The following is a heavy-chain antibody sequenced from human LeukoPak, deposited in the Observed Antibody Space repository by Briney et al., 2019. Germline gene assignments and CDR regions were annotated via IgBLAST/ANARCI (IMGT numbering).Heavy chain of an antibody. CDR3: AKPAGYYDILTGYLPFDY. Sequence: GGSLRLSCAASGFTFSSYAMSWVRQAPGRGLEWVSAISGSGGSTYYADSVKGLFTISRDNSKNTLYLQMNSLRAEDTAVYYCAKPAGYYDILTGYLPFDYWGQGTLVTVSS. V-gene: IGHV3-23*01. CDR1: GFTFSSYA. J-gene: IGHJ4*02. CDR2: ISGSGGST. D-gene: IGHD3-9*01.